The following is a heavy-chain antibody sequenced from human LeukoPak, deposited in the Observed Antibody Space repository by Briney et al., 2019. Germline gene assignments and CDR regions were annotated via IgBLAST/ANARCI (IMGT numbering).Heavy chain of an antibody. CDR2: IYYSGST. CDR3: ARGSSGLGFDP. D-gene: IGHD1-14*01. V-gene: IGHV4-59*01. CDR1: GGSISSYY. Sequence: SETLSLTCTVSGGSISSYYWSWIRQPPGKGLEWIGYIYYSGSTNYNPSLKSRVTISVDTSKNQFSLKLSSVTAADTAVYYCARGSSGLGFDPWGQGTLVTVSS. J-gene: IGHJ5*02.